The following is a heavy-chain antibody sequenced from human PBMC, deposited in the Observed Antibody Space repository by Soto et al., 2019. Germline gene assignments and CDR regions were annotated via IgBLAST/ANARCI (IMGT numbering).Heavy chain of an antibody. D-gene: IGHD4-17*01. J-gene: IGHJ4*02. CDR2: IYYSGST. CDR1: GGSISNYY. V-gene: IGHV4-59*01. CDR3: ARELNGDYVTY. Sequence: SETLSLTCTVSGGSISNYYWSWIRQPPGKGLEWIGYIYYSGSTSYNPSLKSRVTISVDTSKNQFSLKLTSVTAADTAVYYCARELNGDYVTYWGQGTLVTVSS.